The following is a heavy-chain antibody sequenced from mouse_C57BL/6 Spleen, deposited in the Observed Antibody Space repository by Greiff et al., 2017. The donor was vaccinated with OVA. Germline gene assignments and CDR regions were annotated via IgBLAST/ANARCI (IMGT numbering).Heavy chain of an antibody. J-gene: IGHJ3*01. CDR3: TRRRAYDGFAY. D-gene: IGHD2-12*01. CDR1: GYTFTDYE. CDR2: IDPETGGT. Sequence: QVQLQQSGAELVRPGASVTLSCKASGYTFTDYEMHWVKQTPVHGLEWIGAIDPETGGTAYNQKFKGKAILTADKSSSTAYMELRSLTSEDSAVYYCTRRRAYDGFAYWGQGTLVTVSA. V-gene: IGHV1-15*01.